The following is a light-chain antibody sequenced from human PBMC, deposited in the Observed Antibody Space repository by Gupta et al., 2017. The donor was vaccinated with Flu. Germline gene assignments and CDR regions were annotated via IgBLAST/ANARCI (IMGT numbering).Light chain of an antibody. CDR1: NSNIGAGYD. CDR2: TNI. CDR3: QSYDSSLSAGV. V-gene: IGLV1-40*01. J-gene: IGLJ3*02. Sequence: QSVLTQPPSVSGAPGQRVTISCTGSNSNIGAGYDVQWYQQLPGTAPNLLIYTNIDRPSGVPDRFSGSRSGISASLAITGLQAEDEADYYCQSYDSSLSAGVFGGGTKLTVL.